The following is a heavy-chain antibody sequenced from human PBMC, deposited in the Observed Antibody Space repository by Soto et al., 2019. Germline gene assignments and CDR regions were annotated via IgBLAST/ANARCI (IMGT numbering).Heavy chain of an antibody. D-gene: IGHD3-10*01. V-gene: IGHV3-30-3*01. Sequence: QVQLVGSGGGVVQPGRSLRLSCAASGFTFSSYAMHWVRQAPGKGLEWVAVISYDGSNKYYADSVKGRFTISRDNSKNTLYLQMNSLRAEDTAVYYCARDYYGSGSYMYYYYYGMDVWGQGTTVTVSS. J-gene: IGHJ6*02. CDR2: ISYDGSNK. CDR1: GFTFSSYA. CDR3: ARDYYGSGSYMYYYYYGMDV.